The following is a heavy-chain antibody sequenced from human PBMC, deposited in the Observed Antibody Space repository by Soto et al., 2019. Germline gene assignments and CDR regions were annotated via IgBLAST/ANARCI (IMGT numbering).Heavy chain of an antibody. Sequence: GGSLRLSCAASGFNFGVFGMHWVRQAPGKGLEWLSVLSYEGSEEYYADSVRSRFTISRDNSKNTLFLQMDSLRVDDTGVYYCALTRRSSLLEVAGPGFEYWGQGTLVTVSS. CDR2: LSYEGSEE. CDR3: ALTRRSSLLEVAGPGFEY. CDR1: GFNFGVFG. J-gene: IGHJ4*02. D-gene: IGHD6-19*01. V-gene: IGHV3-30*03.